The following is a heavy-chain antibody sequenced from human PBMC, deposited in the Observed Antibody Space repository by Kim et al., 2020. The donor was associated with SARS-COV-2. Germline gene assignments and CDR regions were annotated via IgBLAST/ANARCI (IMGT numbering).Heavy chain of an antibody. Sequence: SETLSLTCTVSGGSISSYYWSWIRQPPGKGLEWIGYIYYSGSTNYNPSLKSRVTISVDTSKNQFSLKLSSVTAADTAVYYCARREDGYNRFDYWGQGTLVTVSS. J-gene: IGHJ4*02. V-gene: IGHV4-59*01. CDR1: GGSISSYY. CDR2: IYYSGST. CDR3: ARREDGYNRFDY. D-gene: IGHD5-12*01.